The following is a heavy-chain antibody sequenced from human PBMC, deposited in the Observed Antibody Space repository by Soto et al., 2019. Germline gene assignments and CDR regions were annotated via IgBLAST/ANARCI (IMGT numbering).Heavy chain of an antibody. D-gene: IGHD4-17*01. Sequence: QVQLQESGPGLVKPSQTLSLTCTVSGASINGGGYYWSWIRQHPGKGLEWIGSIYYSGNTYYSPSPKSRVTISLDTSKNHFSLRLTSVTAADTAVYYCARDPSYGDYSYYGMDVWGQGTTVTVSS. V-gene: IGHV4-31*03. J-gene: IGHJ6*02. CDR2: IYYSGNT. CDR1: GASINGGGYY. CDR3: ARDPSYGDYSYYGMDV.